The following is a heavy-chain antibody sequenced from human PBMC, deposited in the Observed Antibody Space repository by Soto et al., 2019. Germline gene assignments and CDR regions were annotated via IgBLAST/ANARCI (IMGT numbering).Heavy chain of an antibody. D-gene: IGHD2-2*01. V-gene: IGHV1-46*03. Sequence: QVQLVQSGAEVKKPGASVKVSCKASGYTFTSYYMHWVRQAPGQGLEWMGIINPSGGSTSYAQKFQGRVTMTRDTSTSTGYMELSSLRSEDTAVCYCAKGGGVVVPAALFDYWGQGTLVTVSS. CDR2: INPSGGST. CDR3: AKGGGVVVPAALFDY. J-gene: IGHJ4*02. CDR1: GYTFTSYY.